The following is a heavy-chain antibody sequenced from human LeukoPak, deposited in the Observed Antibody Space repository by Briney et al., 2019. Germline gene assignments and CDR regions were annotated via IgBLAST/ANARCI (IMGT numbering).Heavy chain of an antibody. CDR3: AKSDREYSNSRGYFDY. V-gene: IGHV3-30*18. D-gene: IGHD4-11*01. J-gene: IGHJ4*02. Sequence: GGSLRLSCAASGFTFSSYGMHWVRQAPGKGLEWVAVISYDGSNKYYADSVEGRFTISRDNSKNTLYLQMNSLRAEDTAVYYCAKSDREYSNSRGYFDYWGQGTLVTVSS. CDR1: GFTFSSYG. CDR2: ISYDGSNK.